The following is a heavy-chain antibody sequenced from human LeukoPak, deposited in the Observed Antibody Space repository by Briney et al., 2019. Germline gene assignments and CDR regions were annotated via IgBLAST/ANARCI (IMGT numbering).Heavy chain of an antibody. CDR3: ARGPQKNGHSSGYPGYFDY. CDR2: ISISSSYI. D-gene: IGHD3-22*01. CDR1: GFTFSSYS. J-gene: IGHJ4*02. V-gene: IGHV3-21*01. Sequence: GGSLRLSCAASGFTFSSYSINWVRQAPGKGLEWVSSISISSSYIYYADSVKGRFTISRDNAKNSLYLQMDSLRAEDTAVYYCARGPQKNGHSSGYPGYFDYWGQGTLVTVSS.